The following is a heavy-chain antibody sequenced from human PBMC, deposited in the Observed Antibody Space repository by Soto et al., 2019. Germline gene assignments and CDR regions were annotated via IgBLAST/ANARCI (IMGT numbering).Heavy chain of an antibody. D-gene: IGHD2-15*01. V-gene: IGHV4-31*03. Sequence: SETLSLTCTVSGGSISSGGYYWSWIRQHPGKGLEWIGYIYYSGSTYYNPSLKSRVTISVDTSKNQFSLKLSSVTAADTAVYYCARARVVASRYYYGMDVWGQGTTVTVS. CDR2: IYYSGST. J-gene: IGHJ6*02. CDR3: ARARVVASRYYYGMDV. CDR1: GGSISSGGYY.